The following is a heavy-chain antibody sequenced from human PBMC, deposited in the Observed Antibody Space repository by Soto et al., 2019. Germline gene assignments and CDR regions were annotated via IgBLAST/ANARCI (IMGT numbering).Heavy chain of an antibody. CDR3: VGGAGDYVRFDY. CDR2: IWYDGSNK. J-gene: IGHJ4*02. CDR1: GFTFSSYG. V-gene: IGHV3-33*01. Sequence: QVRLVESGGGVVQPGRSLRLSCAASGFTFSSYGMHWVRQAPGKGLEWVAVIWYDGSNKYYADSVKGRFTISRDNSKNTLYLQMNSLRADDTAVYYCVGGAGDYVRFDYWGQGTLVTVSS. D-gene: IGHD4-17*01.